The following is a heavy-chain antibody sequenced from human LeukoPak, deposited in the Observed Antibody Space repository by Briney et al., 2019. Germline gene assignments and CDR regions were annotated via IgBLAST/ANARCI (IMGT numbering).Heavy chain of an antibody. D-gene: IGHD3-16*02. CDR1: GGTFSSYA. CDR3: ARDNRLRLGELSFDY. J-gene: IGHJ4*02. CDR2: INTNTGNP. Sequence: ASVKVSCKASGGTFSSYAISWVRQAPGQGLEWMGWINTNTGNPTYAQGFTGRFVFSLDTSVSTAYLQISRLKAEDTAVYYCARDNRLRLGELSFDYWGQGTLVTVSS. V-gene: IGHV7-4-1*02.